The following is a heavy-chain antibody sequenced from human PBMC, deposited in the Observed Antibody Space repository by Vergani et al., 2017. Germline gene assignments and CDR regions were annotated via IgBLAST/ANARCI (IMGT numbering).Heavy chain of an antibody. CDR1: GYTFTSYY. Sequence: QVQLVQSGAEVKKPGASVKVSCKASGYTFTSYYMHWVRQAPGQGLEWMGIINPSGGSTSYAQKFQGRVTMTRDTSTSTVYMELSSLRSEDTAVYYCARGSGSDERSSRGYYFDYWGQGTLVTVSS. CDR2: INPSGGST. CDR3: ARGSGSDERSSRGYYFDY. J-gene: IGHJ4*02. D-gene: IGHD1-26*01. V-gene: IGHV1-46*01.